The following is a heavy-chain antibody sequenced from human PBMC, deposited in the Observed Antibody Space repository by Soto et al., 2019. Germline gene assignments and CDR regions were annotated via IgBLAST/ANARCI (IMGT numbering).Heavy chain of an antibody. CDR3: ARDLGPTKVTTFFDY. V-gene: IGHV3-48*02. CDR2: ISSSSSTI. J-gene: IGHJ4*02. D-gene: IGHD4-17*01. CDR1: GFTFCSYS. Sequence: SLRLSCAASGFTFCSYSMNWVRQAPGKGLEWVSYISSSSSTIYYADSVKGRFTISRDNAKNSLYLQMNSLRDEDTAVYYCARDLGPTKVTTFFDYWGQGTLVTVSS.